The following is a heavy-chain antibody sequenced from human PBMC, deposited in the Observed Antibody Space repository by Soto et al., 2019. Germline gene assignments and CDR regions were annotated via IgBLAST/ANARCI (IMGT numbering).Heavy chain of an antibody. V-gene: IGHV4-4*02. CDR2: VFHTGTT. CDR3: ARSAGWYAVHS. Sequence: QVQLQESGPGLVKPSGTLSLTCAVSGDSVSSPYYWCWVRQPPGKGLEWIGEVFHTGTTSYNPSLRSRVTISMAQSSNHFSRDLTSVTAAEAAVYYCARSAGWYAVHSWGPGTLVIVSS. CDR1: GDSVSSPYY. D-gene: IGHD6-19*01. J-gene: IGHJ4*02.